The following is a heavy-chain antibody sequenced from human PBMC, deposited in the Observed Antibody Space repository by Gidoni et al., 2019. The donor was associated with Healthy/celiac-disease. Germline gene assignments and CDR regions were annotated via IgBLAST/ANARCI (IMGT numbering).Heavy chain of an antibody. Sequence: EVQLVESGGGLVQPGGSLRLSCAASGFTFSRYEMNWVRQAPGKGLEWVSYISSSGSTIYYADSVKGRFTISRDNAKNSLYLQMNSLRAEDTAVYYCARRKVVVVVSYYYGMDVWGQGTTVTVSS. CDR1: GFTFSRYE. CDR2: ISSSGSTI. CDR3: ARRKVVVVVSYYYGMDV. V-gene: IGHV3-48*03. D-gene: IGHD2-21*01. J-gene: IGHJ6*02.